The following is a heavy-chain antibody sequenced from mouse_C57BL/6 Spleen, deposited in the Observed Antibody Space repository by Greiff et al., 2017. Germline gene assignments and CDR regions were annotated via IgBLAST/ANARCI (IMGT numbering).Heavy chain of an antibody. J-gene: IGHJ4*01. CDR1: GFNIKDDY. CDR3: SADYGSSYYALDY. CDR2: IDPENGDT. D-gene: IGHD1-1*01. Sequence: VQLQQSGAELVRPGASVKLSCTASGFNIKDDYMHWVKQRPEQGLEWIGWIDPENGDTEYASKFQGKATITADKSSNTAYLQLSSLTSEDTAVFYCSADYGSSYYALDYWGQGTSVTVSS. V-gene: IGHV14-4*01.